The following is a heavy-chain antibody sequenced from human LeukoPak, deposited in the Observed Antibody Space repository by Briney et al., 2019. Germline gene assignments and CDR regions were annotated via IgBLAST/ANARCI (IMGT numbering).Heavy chain of an antibody. CDR1: GGSISSSSYY. CDR3: ARPMWLRGYYYYMDV. CDR2: IYYSGST. V-gene: IGHV4-39*01. Sequence: SETLSLTCTVSGGSISSSSYYWGWIRQPPGKGLEWIGSIYYSGSTYYNPSLKSRVTISVDTFKNQFSLKLSSVTAADTAVYYCARPMWLRGYYYYMDVWGKGTTVTVSS. J-gene: IGHJ6*03. D-gene: IGHD5-12*01.